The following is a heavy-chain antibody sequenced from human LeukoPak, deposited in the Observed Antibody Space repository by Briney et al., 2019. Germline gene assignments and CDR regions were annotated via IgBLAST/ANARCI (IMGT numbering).Heavy chain of an antibody. J-gene: IGHJ4*02. CDR3: ARLCGPGIDY. D-gene: IGHD3-10*01. V-gene: IGHV4-59*01. Sequence: SETLSLTCTVSGGSISSYYWSWIRQPPGKGLEWIGYIYYSGSTNYNPSLKSRVTISVDTSKNQFSLKLSSVTAADTAVYYCARLCGPGIDYWGQGTLVTVSS. CDR1: GGSISSYY. CDR2: IYYSGST.